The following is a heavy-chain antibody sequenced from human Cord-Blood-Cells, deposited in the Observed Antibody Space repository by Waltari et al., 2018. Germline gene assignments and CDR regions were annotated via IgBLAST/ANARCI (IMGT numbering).Heavy chain of an antibody. CDR3: ARGEADGSSSWYFDL. V-gene: IGHV4-38-2*02. CDR1: GYSISSGYY. Sequence: QVQLQESGPGLVKPSETLSLTCTVSGYSISSGYYWGWIRQPPGKGLEWIGRIFHSGSTYYNPSLKSRVPISVDTSKNQFSLKLSSVTAADTAVYYCARGEADGSSSWYFDLWGRGTLVTVSS. D-gene: IGHD6-6*01. J-gene: IGHJ2*01. CDR2: IFHSGST.